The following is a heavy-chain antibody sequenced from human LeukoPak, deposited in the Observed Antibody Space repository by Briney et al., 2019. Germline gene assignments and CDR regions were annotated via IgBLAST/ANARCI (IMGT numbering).Heavy chain of an antibody. J-gene: IGHJ6*03. V-gene: IGHV3-30*04. D-gene: IGHD3-10*01. CDR2: ISYDGSNK. CDR3: ARAARDHHTMVRFWYMDV. Sequence: GGSLRLSCAASGFTFSSYAMHWVRQAPGKGLEWVAVISYDGSNKYYADSVKGRFTISRDNSKNTLYLQMNSLRAEDTAVYYCARAARDHHTMVRFWYMDVWGKGTTVTVSS. CDR1: GFTFSSYA.